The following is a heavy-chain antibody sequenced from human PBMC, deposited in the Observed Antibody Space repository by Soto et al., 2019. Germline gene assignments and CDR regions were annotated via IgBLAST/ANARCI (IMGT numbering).Heavy chain of an antibody. V-gene: IGHV3-23*01. J-gene: IGHJ4*02. CDR2: ISDSGGST. CDR3: ANGCGGTCYSRIHY. CDR1: GFTFSSYA. D-gene: IGHD2-15*01. Sequence: EVQLLESGGGLVQPGGSLRLSCAASGFTFSSYAMSWVRQAPGKGLEWVSGISDSGGSTYYADSVKGRFTISRDNSKNTLYRQMNSLRAEDTAVYYCANGCGGTCYSRIHYWGQGTLVTVSS.